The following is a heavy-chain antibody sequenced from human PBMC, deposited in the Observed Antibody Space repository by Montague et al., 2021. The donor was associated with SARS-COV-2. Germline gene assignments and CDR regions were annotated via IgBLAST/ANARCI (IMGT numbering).Heavy chain of an antibody. CDR3: ARGRQHIHTVVVVFTGGVYYFDF. J-gene: IGHJ4*02. Sequence: SETLSLTCAVYDGSFSDYSWTWIRQPPGKGLEWIGEINHRGSTNYNPSLKSRVTISVDTSKNQFSLKMTSVTAADTAVYYCARGRQHIHTVVVVFTGGVYYFDFWGQGTLVAVSS. D-gene: IGHD3-22*01. CDR2: INHRGST. V-gene: IGHV4-34*01. CDR1: DGSFSDYS.